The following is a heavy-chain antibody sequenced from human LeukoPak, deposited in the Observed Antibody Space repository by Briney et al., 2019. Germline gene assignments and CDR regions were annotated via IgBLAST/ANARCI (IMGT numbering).Heavy chain of an antibody. CDR2: INHSGST. J-gene: IGHJ4*02. CDR1: GGSFSGYY. D-gene: IGHD3-9*01. CDR3: ARGLRYYDILTGYYTYYFDY. Sequence: SETLSLTCAVYGGSFSGYYWSWIRQPPGKGLEWIGEINHSGSTNYNPSLKSRVTISVDTSKNQFSLKLSSVTAADTAVYYCARGLRYYDILTGYYTYYFDYWGQGTLVTISS. V-gene: IGHV4-34*01.